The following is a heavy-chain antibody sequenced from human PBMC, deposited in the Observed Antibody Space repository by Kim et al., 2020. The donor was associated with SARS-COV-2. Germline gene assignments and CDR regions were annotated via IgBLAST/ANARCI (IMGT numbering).Heavy chain of an antibody. J-gene: IGHJ5*02. Sequence: ASVKVSCKASGYTFTSYGISWVRQAPGQGLEWMGWISAYNGNTNYAQKLQGRVTMTTDTSTSTAYMELRSLRSDDTAVYYCARVRFLGRSQQLHRDWFDPWGQGTLVTVSS. CDR1: GYTFTSYG. D-gene: IGHD6-13*01. CDR2: ISAYNGNT. CDR3: ARVRFLGRSQQLHRDWFDP. V-gene: IGHV1-18*01.